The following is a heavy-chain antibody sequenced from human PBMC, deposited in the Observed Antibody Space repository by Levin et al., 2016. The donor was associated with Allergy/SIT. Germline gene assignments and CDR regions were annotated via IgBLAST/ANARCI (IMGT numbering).Heavy chain of an antibody. CDR2: TSYRSKWYN. Sequence: WIRQSPSRGLEWLGRTSYRSKWYNDYAVSVKSRITINPDTSKNQFSLQLNSVTPEDTAVYYCARSTRKAATSDWFDPWGQGTLVTVSS. J-gene: IGHJ5*02. V-gene: IGHV6-1*01. CDR3: ARSTRKAATSDWFDP. D-gene: IGHD6-13*01.